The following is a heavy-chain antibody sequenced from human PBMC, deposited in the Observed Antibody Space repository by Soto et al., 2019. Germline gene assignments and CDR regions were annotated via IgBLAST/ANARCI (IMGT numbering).Heavy chain of an antibody. Sequence: LQLQESGPGLVKPSETLSLTCTVSGGSISNSDYFWAWMRQPPGKGLEWVGTISHTGSPRYNPSLKSRVTISVDTSKNQFSLRLPSGTAAGTAVFYCASQLESTTYFDYWGRGTLVTVSS. D-gene: IGHD1-1*01. CDR1: GGSISNSDYF. CDR2: ISHTGSP. CDR3: ASQLESTTYFDY. V-gene: IGHV4-39*01. J-gene: IGHJ4*02.